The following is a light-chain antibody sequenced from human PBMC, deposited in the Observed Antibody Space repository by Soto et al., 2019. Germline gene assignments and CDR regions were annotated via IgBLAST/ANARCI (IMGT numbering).Light chain of an antibody. CDR1: QSVSNS. J-gene: IGKJ3*01. Sequence: EIVLTQSPATLSLSPGERATLSCRASQSVSNSLAWYQHKPGQTPGLLVYAASNRAAGIPARFSGSGSGTDFTLTSSSLEPEDFAVYYCQQRASWPFTFGPGTKVDVK. CDR3: QQRASWPFT. V-gene: IGKV3-11*01. CDR2: AAS.